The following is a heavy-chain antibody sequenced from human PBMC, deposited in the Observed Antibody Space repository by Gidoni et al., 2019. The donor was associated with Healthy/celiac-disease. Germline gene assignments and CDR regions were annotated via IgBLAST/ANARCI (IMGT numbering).Heavy chain of an antibody. Sequence: QVQLVESGGGVVQPGRALRLSCAASGFTFSSYGMHWVRQAPGKGLEWVAVIWYDGSNKDYADSVKGRFTISRDNSKNTLYLQMNSLRAEDTAVYYCARVALGYSSGWYYFDYWGQGTLVTVSS. V-gene: IGHV3-33*01. CDR3: ARVALGYSSGWYYFDY. J-gene: IGHJ4*02. CDR1: GFTFSSYG. CDR2: IWYDGSNK. D-gene: IGHD6-19*01.